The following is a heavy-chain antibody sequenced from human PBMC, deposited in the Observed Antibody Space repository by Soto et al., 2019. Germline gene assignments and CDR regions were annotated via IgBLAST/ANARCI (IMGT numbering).Heavy chain of an antibody. CDR3: AKMGKLERLPLVDY. Sequence: PGGSLRLSCAASGFTFSSYAMSWVRQAPGKGLEWVSAISGSGGSTYYADSVKGRFTISRDNSKNTLYLQMNSLRAEDTAVYYCAKMGKLERLPLVDYWGQGTLVTVSS. V-gene: IGHV3-23*01. CDR1: GFTFSSYA. D-gene: IGHD1-1*01. J-gene: IGHJ4*02. CDR2: ISGSGGST.